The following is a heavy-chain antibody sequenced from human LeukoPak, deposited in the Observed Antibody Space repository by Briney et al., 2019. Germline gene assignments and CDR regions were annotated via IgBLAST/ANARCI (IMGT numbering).Heavy chain of an antibody. Sequence: PGGSLRLSCEASGFTFSAYAMTWVRQAPGKGLVWVSRINSDGSSTSYADSVKGRFTISRDNAKNTVNLQMSSLRDEDTAVYYCARPVCGGDCYPYDYWGQGSLVTVSS. D-gene: IGHD2-21*02. CDR3: ARPVCGGDCYPYDY. V-gene: IGHV3-74*01. CDR2: INSDGSST. CDR1: GFTFSAYA. J-gene: IGHJ4*02.